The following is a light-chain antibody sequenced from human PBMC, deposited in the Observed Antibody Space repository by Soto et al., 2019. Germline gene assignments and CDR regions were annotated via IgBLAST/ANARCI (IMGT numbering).Light chain of an antibody. V-gene: IGKV3-15*01. CDR2: GAS. CDR1: QSLGGS. J-gene: IGKJ1*01. CDR3: RQYYNWPVWT. Sequence: IVLIQSPATLSVSPGQRATLSCRASQSLGGSLAWYQQKPGQAPSLLIHGASSRATGIPAGFSGSGSGTEFTLIISSLQSEEFAVYYCRQYYNWPVWTFGQGTKVDIK.